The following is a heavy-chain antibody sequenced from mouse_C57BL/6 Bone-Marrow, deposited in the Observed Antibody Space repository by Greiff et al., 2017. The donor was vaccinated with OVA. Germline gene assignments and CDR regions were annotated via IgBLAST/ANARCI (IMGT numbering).Heavy chain of an antibody. V-gene: IGHV1-61*01. CDR1: GYTFTSYW. Sequence: QVQLQQPGAELVRPGSSVKLSCKASGYTFTSYWMDWVKQRPGQGLEWIGNIYPSDSETPYNQKFKDKATLTVDKSSSTAYMQLSSLTSEDSAVYYFARGGHYDYERGTWFAYWGQGTLVTVSA. D-gene: IGHD2-4*01. CDR2: IYPSDSET. J-gene: IGHJ3*01. CDR3: ARGGHYDYERGTWFAY.